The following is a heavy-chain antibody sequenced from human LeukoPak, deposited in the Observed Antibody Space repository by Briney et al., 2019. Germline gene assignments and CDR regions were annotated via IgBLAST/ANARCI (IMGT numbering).Heavy chain of an antibody. CDR1: GDSINSLDL. CDR3: AGLVGRYSSGLYYYYFDY. V-gene: IGHV4-4*02. CDR2: MYLSGTT. J-gene: IGHJ4*02. D-gene: IGHD3-22*01. Sequence: SETLSLTCTVSGDSINSLDLWSWVRQPPGKGLEWIGEMYLSGTTHSNPSVKSRVTISIDKSKNQFFLNLSSVTAADTAVYYCAGLVGRYSSGLYYYYFDYRGQGTLVTVSS.